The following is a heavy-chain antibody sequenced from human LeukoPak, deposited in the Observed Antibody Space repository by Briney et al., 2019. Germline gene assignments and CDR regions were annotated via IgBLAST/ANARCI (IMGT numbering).Heavy chain of an antibody. V-gene: IGHV4-59*01. J-gene: IGHJ6*03. CDR1: GGSISSYY. D-gene: IGHD3-9*01. CDR2: IYYSGST. CDR3: AKTYYDILTGYGGPYYMDV. Sequence: PSETLSLTCTVSGGSISSYYWSWIRQPPGKGLEWIGYIYYSGSTNYNPSLKSRVTISVDTSKSQFSLKLSSVTAADTAVYYCAKTYYDILTGYGGPYYMDVWGKGTTVTVSS.